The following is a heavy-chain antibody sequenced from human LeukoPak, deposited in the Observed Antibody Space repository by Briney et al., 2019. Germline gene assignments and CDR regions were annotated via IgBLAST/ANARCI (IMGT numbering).Heavy chain of an antibody. Sequence: PGGSLRLSRAASGFTFSSFAIHWVRQVPGKGLEWVAVISHDGTNIYDADSVKGRFTISRDNSKNTLYLQMNSLRPEDTAVYYCARGVVSYIDYGDYVDYHYYGMDVWGQGTTVTVSS. D-gene: IGHD4-17*01. V-gene: IGHV3-30-3*01. CDR3: ARGVVSYIDYGDYVDYHYYGMDV. CDR1: GFTFSSFA. J-gene: IGHJ6*02. CDR2: ISHDGTNI.